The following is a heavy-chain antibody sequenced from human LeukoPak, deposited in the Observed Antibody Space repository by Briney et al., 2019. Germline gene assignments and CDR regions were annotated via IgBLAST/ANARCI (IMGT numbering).Heavy chain of an antibody. CDR3: ARDPQSAIAAAGTRFDP. CDR2: ISAYNGNT. V-gene: IGHV1-18*01. CDR1: GYMFTDYG. Sequence: ASVKVSCKASGYMFTDYGISWLRQAPGQGPEWMGWISAYNGNTNFALKFQGRLTMTTDTVTSTAYMDLRSLRSGDTAVYYCARDPQSAIAAAGTRFDPWGQGTLVTVSS. J-gene: IGHJ5*02. D-gene: IGHD6-13*01.